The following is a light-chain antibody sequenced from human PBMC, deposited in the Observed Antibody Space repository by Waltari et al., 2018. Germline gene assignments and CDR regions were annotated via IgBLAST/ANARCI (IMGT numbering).Light chain of an antibody. CDR1: LSVSNM. CDR2: DTS. CDR3: QQRSNWPPT. Sequence: EIVLTQSPGTLSLSPGERATLSCRASLSVSNMLAWYQQKPGQAPRLLIYDTSNRATGIPARFSGSGSGTDFTLTISSLEPEDFAVYYCQQRSNWPPTFGQGTKVDVK. V-gene: IGKV3-11*01. J-gene: IGKJ1*01.